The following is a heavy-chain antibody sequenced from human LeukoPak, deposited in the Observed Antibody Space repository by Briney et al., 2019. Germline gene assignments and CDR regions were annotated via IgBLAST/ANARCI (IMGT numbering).Heavy chain of an antibody. CDR3: ARSSSGVYIQ. D-gene: IGHD2-15*01. J-gene: IGHJ4*02. Sequence: GGPLRLSCVASGFTFSNYYMHWVRQVPGKGPVWVSRISGDGSSILYADSVKGRFTISRDNAKNSLYVQMNSLRADDSAVYYCARSSSGVYIQWGQGTLVTVSS. CDR2: ISGDGSSI. CDR1: GFTFSNYY. V-gene: IGHV3-74*01.